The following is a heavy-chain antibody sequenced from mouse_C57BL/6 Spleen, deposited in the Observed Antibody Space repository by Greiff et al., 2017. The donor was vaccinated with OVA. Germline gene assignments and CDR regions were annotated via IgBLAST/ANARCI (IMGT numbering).Heavy chain of an antibody. CDR3: ARNWDGYFDV. D-gene: IGHD4-1*01. CDR2: IWSGGST. Sequence: VQGVESGPGLVQPSQSLSITCTVSGFSLTSYGVHWVRQSPGKGLEWLGVIWSGGSTDSNAAFISRLSISKDNSKRQVFVKMNSLQADDTAIYYWARNWDGYFDVWGTGTTGTVSS. CDR1: GFSLTSYG. V-gene: IGHV2-2*01. J-gene: IGHJ1*03.